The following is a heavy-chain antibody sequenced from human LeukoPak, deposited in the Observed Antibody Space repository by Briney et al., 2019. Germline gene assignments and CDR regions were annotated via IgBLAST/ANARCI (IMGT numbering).Heavy chain of an antibody. CDR2: ISHSGNP. V-gene: IGHV4-4*02. Sequence: SGTLSLTCAVSGGSISGGKWWSWVRQPPGKGLEWIGEISHSGNPNYNPSLKSRLTISVDKAKNQFSLRLSSVTSADTAVYYCATCGYTYGPDGFDIWGQGTMVTVSS. J-gene: IGHJ3*02. D-gene: IGHD5-18*01. CDR3: ATCGYTYGPDGFDI. CDR1: GGSISGGKW.